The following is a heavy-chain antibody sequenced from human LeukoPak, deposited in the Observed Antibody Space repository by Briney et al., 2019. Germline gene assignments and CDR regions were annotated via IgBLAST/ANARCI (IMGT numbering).Heavy chain of an antibody. V-gene: IGHV3-23*01. J-gene: IGHJ4*02. D-gene: IGHD3-16*01. CDR2: ISGSAAAT. Sequence: GGTLRLSCAASGFTFSAYGMTWVRQAPGKGLEWVSAISGSAAATFYADSVKGRFTISRDNSRSTLYLQMNSLRAEDTAVYYCPKGGRGSPKPEKSFLNYGGQ. CDR3: PKGGRGSPKPEKSFLNY. CDR1: GFTFSAYG.